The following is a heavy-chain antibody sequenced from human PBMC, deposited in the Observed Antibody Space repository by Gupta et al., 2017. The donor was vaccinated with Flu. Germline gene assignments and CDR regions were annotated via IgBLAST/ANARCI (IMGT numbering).Heavy chain of an antibody. Sequence: SSSYYWGWIRQPPGKGLESIGSVEYTGTTYYRPSLNSRVTISVDTSKNQFSLKLTSVTAEDTAVYYCARQNNRGRFDPWGQGTLVTVSS. CDR3: ARQNNRGRFDP. J-gene: IGHJ5*02. CDR2: VEYTGTT. CDR1: SSSYY. V-gene: IGHV4-39*01.